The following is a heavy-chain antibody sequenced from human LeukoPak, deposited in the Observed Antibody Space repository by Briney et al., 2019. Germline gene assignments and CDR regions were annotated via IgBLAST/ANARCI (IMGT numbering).Heavy chain of an antibody. CDR3: TTELYCGGDCYPGA. Sequence: GGSLRHSCAASGFTFSNAWMSWVRQAPGKGLEWVGRIQSKTDSGTTDYAAPVKGRFTISRDDSKNTLYLQMNSLKTDDTAVYYCTTELYCGGDCYPGAWGQGTLVTVSS. V-gene: IGHV3-15*01. J-gene: IGHJ5*02. CDR2: IQSKTDSGTT. D-gene: IGHD2-21*02. CDR1: GFTFSNAW.